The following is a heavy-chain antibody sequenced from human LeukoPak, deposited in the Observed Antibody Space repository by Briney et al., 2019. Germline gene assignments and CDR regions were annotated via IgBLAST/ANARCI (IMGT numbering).Heavy chain of an antibody. CDR3: ARDTSASIIAAAGLDY. CDR2: ISYDGSNK. V-gene: IGHV3-30-3*01. Sequence: GGSLRLSCAASGFTFSSYAMHWVRQAPGKGLEWVAVISYDGSNKYYADSVKGRFTISRDNSKNTLYLQMNSLRAEDTAVYYCARDTSASIIAAAGLDYWGQGTLVTVSS. CDR1: GFTFSSYA. D-gene: IGHD6-13*01. J-gene: IGHJ4*02.